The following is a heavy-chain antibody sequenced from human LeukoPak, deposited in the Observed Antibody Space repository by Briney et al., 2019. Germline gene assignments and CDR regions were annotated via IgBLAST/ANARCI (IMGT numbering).Heavy chain of an antibody. J-gene: IGHJ4*02. CDR1: GGTFSSYA. Sequence: ASVKVSCKASGGTFSSYAISWLRQAPGQGLEWMGRIIPILGIANYAQKFQGRVTITADKSTSTAYMELSSLRSEDTAVYYCAGLRSLWNYFDYWGQGTLVTVSS. CDR3: AGLRSLWNYFDY. CDR2: IIPILGIA. V-gene: IGHV1-69*04. D-gene: IGHD4-17*01.